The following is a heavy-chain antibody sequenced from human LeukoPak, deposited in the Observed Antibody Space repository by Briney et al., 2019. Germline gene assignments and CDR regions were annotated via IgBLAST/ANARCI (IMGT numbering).Heavy chain of an antibody. V-gene: IGHV1-46*01. J-gene: IGHJ4*02. D-gene: IGHD6-19*01. Sequence: ASVKVSCKASGYTFTSYYMYWVRQAPGQGLEWMGMIDPSGGHTSYAQKFQGRGTMTRDTSTSTVYMELSSLRSEDTAVYYCARAAVAGIPPDYWGQGTLVTVSS. CDR1: GYTFTSYY. CDR2: IDPSGGHT. CDR3: ARAAVAGIPPDY.